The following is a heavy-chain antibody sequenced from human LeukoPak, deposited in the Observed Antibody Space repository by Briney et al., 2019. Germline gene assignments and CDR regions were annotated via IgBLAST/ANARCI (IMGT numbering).Heavy chain of an antibody. CDR3: AREDGSGSYFDY. CDR1: GFTFNSYW. D-gene: IGHD3-10*01. J-gene: IGHJ4*02. V-gene: IGHV3-74*01. Sequence: GGSLRLSCAASGFTFNSYWMHWVRQASGKGLVWVSRINSDGSNTYYADSVRGRFTITRDTAKNTLYLQMNSLRAEDTAVYYCAREDGSGSYFDYWGQGTLVTVSS. CDR2: INSDGSNT.